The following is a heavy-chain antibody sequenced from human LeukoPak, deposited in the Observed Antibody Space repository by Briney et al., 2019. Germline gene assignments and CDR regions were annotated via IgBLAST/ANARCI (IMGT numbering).Heavy chain of an antibody. CDR1: GDSVSSNIAA. Sequence: SQTLSLTCAISGDSVSSNIAAWNWIRRSPSRGLEWLGRTYYRSKWYNDYAVSVKSRITINPDTSKNQFSLHLNSVTPEDTAVYYCARRLTQYDCFDPWGQGILVTVSS. V-gene: IGHV6-1*01. CDR2: TYYRSKWYN. J-gene: IGHJ5*02. D-gene: IGHD2-2*01. CDR3: ARRLTQYDCFDP.